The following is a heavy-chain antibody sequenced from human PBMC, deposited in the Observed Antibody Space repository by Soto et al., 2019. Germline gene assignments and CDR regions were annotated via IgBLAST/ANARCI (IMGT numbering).Heavy chain of an antibody. J-gene: IGHJ6*02. CDR2: ISSSGSTI. V-gene: IGHV3-11*01. Sequence: GGSLRLSCAASGFTFSDYYMSWIRQAPGKGLEWVSYISSSGSTIYYADSVKGRFTISRDNAKNSLYLQMNSLRAEGTAVYYCARDGIRFLEWYRTMDVWGQGTTVTVSS. D-gene: IGHD3-3*01. CDR3: ARDGIRFLEWYRTMDV. CDR1: GFTFSDYY.